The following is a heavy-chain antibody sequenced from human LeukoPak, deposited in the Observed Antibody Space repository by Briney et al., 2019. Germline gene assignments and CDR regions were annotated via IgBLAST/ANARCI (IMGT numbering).Heavy chain of an antibody. J-gene: IGHJ6*02. D-gene: IGHD6-13*01. CDR3: ARDGNWGIADNYYYYGMDV. Sequence: PSETLSLTCTVSGGSISSYYWSWIRQPPGKGLEWIGYIYYSGSTNYNPSLKSRVTISVDTSKNQLSLKLSSVTAADTAVYYCARDGNWGIADNYYYYGMDVWGQGTTVTVSS. CDR2: IYYSGST. CDR1: GGSISSYY. V-gene: IGHV4-59*01.